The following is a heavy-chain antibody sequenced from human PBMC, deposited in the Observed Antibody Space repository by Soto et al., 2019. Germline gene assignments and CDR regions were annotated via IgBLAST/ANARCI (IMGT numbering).Heavy chain of an antibody. J-gene: IGHJ4*01. CDR1: GFTFGDYA. D-gene: IGHD5-18*01. CDR3: AKDRNTAMVTGDFDY. V-gene: IGHV3-9*01. Sequence: GGSLRLSCAASGFTFGDYAMHWFRQVPGRGLEWVSGVSWTNISFGYADSVKGRFTISRDNAKNSLCLQMNSLRREDTAFYYCAKDRNTAMVTGDFDYWGHGTLVTVSS. CDR2: VSWTNISF.